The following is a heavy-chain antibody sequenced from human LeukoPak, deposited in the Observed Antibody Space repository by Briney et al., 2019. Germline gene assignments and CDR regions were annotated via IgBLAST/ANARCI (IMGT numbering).Heavy chain of an antibody. D-gene: IGHD2-21*02. Sequence: GGSLRLSCAASGFTFSTYAMSWVRQAPGKGLEWVSTISGSGGSTSYADSVMGRFTISRDNSKNTLYLQMNTLRAEDTAIYYCAKGSIVVTAYYFDFWGQGTLVTVSS. J-gene: IGHJ4*02. CDR1: GFTFSTYA. CDR3: AKGSIVVTAYYFDF. V-gene: IGHV3-23*01. CDR2: ISGSGGST.